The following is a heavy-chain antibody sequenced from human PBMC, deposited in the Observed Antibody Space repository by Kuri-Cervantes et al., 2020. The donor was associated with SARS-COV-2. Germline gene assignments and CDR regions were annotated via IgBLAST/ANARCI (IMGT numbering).Heavy chain of an antibody. J-gene: IGHJ5*02. CDR2: INPNSGGT. V-gene: IGHV1-2*02. CDR3: ARSSVGDLGWFDP. D-gene: IGHD3-10*01. CDR1: GYTFTGYY. Sequence: ASVKVSCKASGYTFTGYYMHWVRQAPGQGLEWMGWINPNSGGTNYAQKFQGRVTMTRDTSISTVYMELSRLRSDDTAVYYCARSSVGDLGWFDPWGQGTLVTVSS.